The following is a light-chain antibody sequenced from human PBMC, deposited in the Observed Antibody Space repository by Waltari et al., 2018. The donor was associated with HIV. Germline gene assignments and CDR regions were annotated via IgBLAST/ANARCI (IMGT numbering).Light chain of an antibody. V-gene: IGLV2-8*01. CDR3: SSFAGTHKL. Sequence: QSALTQSPSASGSPGQSVNISSSGANSDISDYNYVSWYQQHADRPPKLIIFEVTKRPSGVPDRFSGSKSGNTASLFVSGLQPEDEATYFCSSFAGTHKLFGGGTKLTVL. J-gene: IGLJ2*01. CDR2: EVT. CDR1: NSDISDYNY.